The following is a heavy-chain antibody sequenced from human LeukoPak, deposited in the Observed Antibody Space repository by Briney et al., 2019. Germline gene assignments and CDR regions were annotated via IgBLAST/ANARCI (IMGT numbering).Heavy chain of an antibody. V-gene: IGHV1-2*02. J-gene: IGHJ4*02. Sequence: GASVKVSCKASGYTFTGYYMHWVRQAPGQGLEWMGWINPNSGGTNYAQKFQGRVTMTRDTSISTAYMELSRLRSDDTAVYYCARGDYYYDSSGYYLLGLDYWGQGTLVTVSS. CDR2: INPNSGGT. CDR3: ARGDYYYDSSGYYLLGLDY. D-gene: IGHD3-22*01. CDR1: GYTFTGYY.